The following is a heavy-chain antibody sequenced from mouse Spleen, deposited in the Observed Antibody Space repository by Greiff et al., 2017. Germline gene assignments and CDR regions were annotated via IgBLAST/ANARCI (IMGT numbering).Heavy chain of an antibody. Sequence: EVNVVESGGGLVKLGGSLKLSCAASGFTFSSYAMSWVRQTPEKRLEWVATISSGGGNTYYPDSVKGRFTISRDNAKNTLYLQMSSLKSEDTAMYYCATTVVVHWYFDVWGAGTTVTVSS. J-gene: IGHJ1*01. CDR1: GFTFSSYA. CDR3: ATTVVVHWYFDV. CDR2: ISSGGGNT. V-gene: IGHV5-9*04. D-gene: IGHD1-1*01.